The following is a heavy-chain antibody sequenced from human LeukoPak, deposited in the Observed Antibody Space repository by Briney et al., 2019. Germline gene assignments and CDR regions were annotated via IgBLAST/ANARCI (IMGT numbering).Heavy chain of an antibody. CDR2: IYYSGST. Sequence: SETLSLTCTVSGGSISSYYWSWIRQPPGKGLEWIGYIYYSGSTNYNPSLKGRVTISVDTSKNQFSLKLSSVTAADTAVYYCARMGGSGWYYFDYWGQGTLVTVSS. V-gene: IGHV4-59*01. CDR1: GGSISSYY. CDR3: ARMGGSGWYYFDY. J-gene: IGHJ4*02. D-gene: IGHD6-19*01.